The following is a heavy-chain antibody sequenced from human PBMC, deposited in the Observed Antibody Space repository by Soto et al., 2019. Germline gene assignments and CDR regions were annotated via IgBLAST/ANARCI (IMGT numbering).Heavy chain of an antibody. J-gene: IGHJ6*03. D-gene: IGHD3-9*01. Sequence: SETLSLTCAVYGGSFSGYYWSWIRQPPGKGLEWIGEINHSGSTNYNPSLKSRVTISVDTSKNQFSLKLSSVTAADTAVYYCARGEILTGYYITPMDVWGKGTTVTVS. V-gene: IGHV4-34*01. CDR1: GGSFSGYY. CDR2: INHSGST. CDR3: ARGEILTGYYITPMDV.